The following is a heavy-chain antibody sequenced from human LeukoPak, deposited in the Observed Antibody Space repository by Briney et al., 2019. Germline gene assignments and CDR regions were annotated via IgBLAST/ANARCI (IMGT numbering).Heavy chain of an antibody. CDR1: GFTFSSCS. CDR3: AKGYYGSGSYGWFDY. CDR2: ISISSSTI. D-gene: IGHD3-10*01. V-gene: IGHV3-48*01. J-gene: IGHJ4*02. Sequence: GGSLRLSCAASGFTFSSCSMNWVRQAPGKGLEWVSYISISSSTIYYADSVKGRFTISRDNSKNTLFLQMNSLRAEDTAVYYCAKGYYGSGSYGWFDYWGQGTLVTVSS.